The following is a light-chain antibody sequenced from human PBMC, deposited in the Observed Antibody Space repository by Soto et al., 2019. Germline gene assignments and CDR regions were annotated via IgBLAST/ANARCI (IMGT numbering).Light chain of an antibody. CDR1: QSISSY. V-gene: IGKV1-39*01. CDR3: QQSYSTPPWT. Sequence: DIPMTQSPSSLSASVGDRVTITCRASQSISSYLNWYQQKPGKAPKLLIYAASSLQSGVPSRFSGGGSGTDFTLTISSLQPEDFATYYCQQSYSTPPWTFGQGTKVEIK. CDR2: AAS. J-gene: IGKJ1*01.